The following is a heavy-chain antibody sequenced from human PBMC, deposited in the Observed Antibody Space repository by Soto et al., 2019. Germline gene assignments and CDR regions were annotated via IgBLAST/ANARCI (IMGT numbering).Heavy chain of an antibody. J-gene: IGHJ4*02. D-gene: IGHD3-22*01. CDR1: GFTVCSNY. CDR3: ARQVYSSGYYPDY. V-gene: IGHV3-66*04. CDR2: IYSGGSK. Sequence: GGSLRLCCAASGFTVCSNYMSWVRQAPRKGLELVVVIYSGGSKYYADSVKGRFAISRDNSKNTLYLQMNSLRAEDTAVYYCARQVYSSGYYPDYWGQGTLVTVSS.